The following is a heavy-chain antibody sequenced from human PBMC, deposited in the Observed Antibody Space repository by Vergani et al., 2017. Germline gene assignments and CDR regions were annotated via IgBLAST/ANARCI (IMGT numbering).Heavy chain of an antibody. D-gene: IGHD3-22*01. CDR2: ISSSGSTI. CDR3: ARGGPYYYASSGYSDY. Sequence: EVQLVESGGGLVQPGGSLRLSCAASGFTFSSYEMNWVRQAPGKGLEWVSYISSSGSTIYYADSVKGRFTISRDNAKNSLYLQMNSLRAEDTAVYYCARGGPYYYASSGYSDYWGQGTLVTVSS. CDR1: GFTFSSYE. J-gene: IGHJ4*02. V-gene: IGHV3-48*03.